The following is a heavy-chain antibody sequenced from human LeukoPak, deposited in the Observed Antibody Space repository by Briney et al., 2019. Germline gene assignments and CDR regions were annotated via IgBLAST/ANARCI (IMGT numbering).Heavy chain of an antibody. CDR2: ISSSSSYI. CDR1: GFTFSSYS. CDR3: ASQGLMNYYYYGMDV. Sequence: GGSLRLSCAASGFTFSSYSMNWVRQAPGKGLAWVSSISSSSSYIYYADSVKGRFTISRDNAKNSLYLQMNSLRAEDTAVYYCASQGLMNYYYYGMDVWGQGTTVTVSS. J-gene: IGHJ6*02. D-gene: IGHD3/OR15-3a*01. V-gene: IGHV3-21*01.